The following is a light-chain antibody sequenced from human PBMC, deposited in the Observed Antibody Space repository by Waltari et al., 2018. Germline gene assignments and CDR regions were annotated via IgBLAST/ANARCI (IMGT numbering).Light chain of an antibody. CDR1: QSISSY. V-gene: IGKV1-39*01. CDR2: AAS. Sequence: DIQMTQSPSSLSASVGDRATITCRASQSISSYLNWYQQKPGKAPKLLIYAASSLQSGVPSRFSGSGSGTDFTLTISSLQPEDFATYYCQQSYSTPLLFTFGPGTKVDIK. CDR3: QQSYSTPLLFT. J-gene: IGKJ3*01.